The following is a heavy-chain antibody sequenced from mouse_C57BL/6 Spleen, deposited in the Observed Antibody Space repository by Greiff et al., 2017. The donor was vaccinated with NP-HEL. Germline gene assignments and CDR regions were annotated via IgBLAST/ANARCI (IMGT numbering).Heavy chain of an antibody. CDR1: GYTFTDYN. D-gene: IGHD1-1*01. J-gene: IGHJ1*03. CDR3: ARPGYYGSSPHWYFDV. V-gene: IGHV1-18*01. Sequence: EVQLQQSGPELVKPGASVKIPCKASGYTFTDYNMDWVKQSHGKSLEWIGDINPNNGGTIYNQKFKGKATLTVDKSSSTAYMELRSLTSEDTAVYYCARPGYYGSSPHWYFDVWGTGTTVTVSS. CDR2: INPNNGGT.